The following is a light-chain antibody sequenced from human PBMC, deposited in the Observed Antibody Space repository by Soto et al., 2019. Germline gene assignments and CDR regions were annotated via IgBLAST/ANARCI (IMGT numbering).Light chain of an antibody. J-gene: IGKJ1*01. Sequence: DIQMTQSPSTLSASVGDRVTITCRASQSISSWLAWYQQKPGKAPKLLIYDASSLESGVPSRFSGSGSGTECTLTISSLQPDDVATYYCQQYNSYSPTFGQGTKVEIK. V-gene: IGKV1-5*01. CDR1: QSISSW. CDR2: DAS. CDR3: QQYNSYSPT.